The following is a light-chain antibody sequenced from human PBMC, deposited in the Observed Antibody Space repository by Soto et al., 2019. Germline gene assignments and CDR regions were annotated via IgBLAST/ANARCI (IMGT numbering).Light chain of an antibody. CDR3: ATWDTSLSAEV. J-gene: IGLJ3*02. Sequence: QSVLTQPPSVSAAPGQKVTISCSGSSSNIGNNYASWYQQLPGTAPKLLIYENTKRPSGIPDRFSGSKSDTSATLGITGLQPGDGADYYCATWDTSLSAEVFGGGTKLTVL. CDR2: ENT. CDR1: SSNIGNNY. V-gene: IGLV1-51*02.